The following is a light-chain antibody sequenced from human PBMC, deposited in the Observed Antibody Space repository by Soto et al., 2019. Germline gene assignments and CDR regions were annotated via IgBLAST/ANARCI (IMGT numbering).Light chain of an antibody. J-gene: IGKJ4*01. CDR2: WAS. CDR3: QQYYGTPLT. Sequence: DIVMTQSPDFLAVSLGERATINCKSSQNILFNSNNKNYLAWYQQKPGQPPKLLIYWASTRESGVPDRFGGSGSETDFTLTISSLQVEDVAVYYCQQYYGTPLTFGGGTKVEIK. CDR1: QNILFNSNNKNY. V-gene: IGKV4-1*01.